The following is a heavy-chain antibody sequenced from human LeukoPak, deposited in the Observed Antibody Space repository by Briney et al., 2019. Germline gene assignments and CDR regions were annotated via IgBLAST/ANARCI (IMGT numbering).Heavy chain of an antibody. J-gene: IGHJ4*02. CDR2: ISGSGGDT. CDR1: GFTFSVSW. V-gene: IGHV3-23*01. Sequence: PGGSLRLSCAASGFTFSVSWMTWVRQAPGKGLEWVSGISGSGGDTYYADSVKGRFTISRDNPKSTLYLQMNTLGAEDTAIYYCAKNRGDLLSSRVGCDYWGQGALVTVSS. CDR3: AKNRGDLLSSRVGCDY. D-gene: IGHD3-16*01.